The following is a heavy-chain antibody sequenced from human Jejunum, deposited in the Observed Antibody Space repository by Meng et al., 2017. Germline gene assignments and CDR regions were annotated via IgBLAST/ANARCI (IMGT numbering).Heavy chain of an antibody. Sequence: GESLKISCTVSGFTLSDHYMDWVRQAPGKGLEWVGRSRDKTQSYSIEYAASVKGRFIISRDDSQQSLYLQMNSLQTDDTAMYYCTRGFCGGGTCYSELTWGQGSLVTVSS. CDR3: TRGFCGGGTCYSELT. CDR2: SRDKTQSYSI. J-gene: IGHJ4*02. V-gene: IGHV3-72*01. D-gene: IGHD2-21*01. CDR1: GFTLSDHY.